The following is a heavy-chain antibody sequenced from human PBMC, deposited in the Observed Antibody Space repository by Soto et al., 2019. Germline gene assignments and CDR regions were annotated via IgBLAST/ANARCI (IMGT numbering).Heavy chain of an antibody. D-gene: IGHD6-19*01. J-gene: IGHJ4*02. CDR1: GGYISSSNYN. V-gene: IGHV4-39*01. Sequence: QLQVQESGPGLVKPSETLSLTCTVSGGYISSSNYNWGWVRQPPGKGLEGIGSIHSGGSTYYNPSLKSRIKIPADTSRIQFPRRLGSVTAADTALYYCARNYRSGCDSWGQGTLVTVSS. CDR3: ARNYRSGCDS. CDR2: IHSGGST.